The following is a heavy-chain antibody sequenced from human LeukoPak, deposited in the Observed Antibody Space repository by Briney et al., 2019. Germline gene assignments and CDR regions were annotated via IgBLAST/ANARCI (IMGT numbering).Heavy chain of an antibody. CDR2: INKDGGEK. CDR1: GFTFSSYW. CDR3: VKDSPPRYSGSPPAY. Sequence: GGSLRLSCAASGFTFSSYWMSWVRQAPGKGLEWVANINKDGGEKYYVDSVKGRFAISRDNAKNSLYLQMNSLRADDTAVYYCVKDSPPRYSGSPPAYWGQGTLVTVSS. J-gene: IGHJ4*02. V-gene: IGHV3-7*03. D-gene: IGHD1-26*01.